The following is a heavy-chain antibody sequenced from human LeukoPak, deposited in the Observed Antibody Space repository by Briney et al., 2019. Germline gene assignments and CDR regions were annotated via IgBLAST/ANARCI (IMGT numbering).Heavy chain of an antibody. Sequence: GGSLRLSCAASGFTFSSYAMSWVRQAPGKGLEWVAVIWYDGSNKYYADSVKGRFTISRDNSKNTLYLQMNSLRAEDTAVYYCAKDRDGYNFPGYWGQGTLVTVSS. V-gene: IGHV3-33*06. D-gene: IGHD5-24*01. CDR1: GFTFSSYA. J-gene: IGHJ4*02. CDR2: IWYDGSNK. CDR3: AKDRDGYNFPGY.